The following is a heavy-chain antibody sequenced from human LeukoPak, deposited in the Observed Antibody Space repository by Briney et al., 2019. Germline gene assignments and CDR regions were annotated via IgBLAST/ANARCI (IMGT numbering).Heavy chain of an antibody. CDR3: ARDSPWFDP. J-gene: IGHJ5*02. Sequence: PGKSRRLCCAASGVALSKYVMLWVRRATGKGLEWVAVIWYDGSNKYYADSVKGRFTISRDNSKNTLYLQMNSLRAEDTAVYYCARDSPWFDPWGQGTLVTVSS. V-gene: IGHV3-33*01. CDR1: GVALSKYV. CDR2: IWYDGSNK.